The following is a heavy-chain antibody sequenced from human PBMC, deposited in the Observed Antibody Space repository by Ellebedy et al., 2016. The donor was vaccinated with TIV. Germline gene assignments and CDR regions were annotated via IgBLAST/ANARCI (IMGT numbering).Heavy chain of an antibody. CDR3: ARDRRFEAMSYMDV. D-gene: IGHD3-16*01. J-gene: IGHJ6*03. CDR2: ISYDGSNQ. Sequence: PGGSLRLSCAASGFTFSNFAIYWVRQAPGKGLEWVALISYDGSNQFYADSVKGRFTVSRDNSKNTLYLQMNSLRAEDTAVFYCARDRRFEAMSYMDVWGKGTTVTVSS. V-gene: IGHV3-30*04. CDR1: GFTFSNFA.